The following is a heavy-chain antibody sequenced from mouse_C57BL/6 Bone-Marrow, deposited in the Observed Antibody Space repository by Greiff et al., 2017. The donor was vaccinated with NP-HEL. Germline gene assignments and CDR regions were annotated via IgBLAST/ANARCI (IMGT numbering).Heavy chain of an antibody. D-gene: IGHD1-1*01. J-gene: IGHJ4*01. CDR2: IRNKANGYTT. CDR1: GFTFTDYY. CDR3: ATITTVVNAMDY. V-gene: IGHV7-3*01. Sequence: EVQLQESGGGLVQPGGSLSLSCAASGFTFTDYYMSWVRQPPGKALEWLGFIRNKANGYTTEYSASVKGRFTISRDNSQSILYLQMNALRAEDSATYYCATITTVVNAMDYWGQGTSVTVSS.